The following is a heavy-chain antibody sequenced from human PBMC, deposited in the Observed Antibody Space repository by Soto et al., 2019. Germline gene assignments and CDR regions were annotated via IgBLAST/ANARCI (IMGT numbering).Heavy chain of an antibody. V-gene: IGHV1-69*01. CDR2: IFPKFGTT. Sequence: QVQLVQSWAEVKKPGSSVKVSCKASGDTDTNYVISWVRQAPGQGLEWMGGIFPKFGTTYSAQKLQDRLTITADESTSTVYMQLSSLILDDTAVYYCEAEMTFGKLSVVWGQGTTVTVSS. CDR3: EAEMTFGKLSVV. J-gene: IGHJ6*02. CDR1: GDTDTNYV. D-gene: IGHD3-16*02.